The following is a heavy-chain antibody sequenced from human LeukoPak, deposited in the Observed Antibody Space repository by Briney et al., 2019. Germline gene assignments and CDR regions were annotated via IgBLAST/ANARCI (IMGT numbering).Heavy chain of an antibody. D-gene: IGHD6-19*01. J-gene: IGHJ4*02. Sequence: ASVKVSCKASGGTFSSYAISWVRQAPGQGLEWMGRINPNSGGTNYAQKFQGRVTMTRDTSISTAYMELSRLRSDDTAVYYCARARVAVAGQERYYFDYWGQGTPVTVSS. CDR1: GGTFSSYA. CDR2: INPNSGGT. CDR3: ARARVAVAGQERYYFDY. V-gene: IGHV1-2*06.